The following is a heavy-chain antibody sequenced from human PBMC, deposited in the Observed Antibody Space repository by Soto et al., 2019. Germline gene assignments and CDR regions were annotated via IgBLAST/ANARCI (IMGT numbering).Heavy chain of an antibody. CDR3: VKAGITMIFPEVNY. D-gene: IGHD3-22*01. CDR1: GFTFSSYA. V-gene: IGHV3-64D*08. CDR2: ISSNGGST. J-gene: IGHJ4*02. Sequence: GGSLRLSCSASGFTFSSYAMHWVRQAPGKGLEYVSAISSNGGSTYYADSVKGRFTISRDNSKNTLYLQMSSLRAEDTAVYYCVKAGITMIFPEVNYWGQGTLVTVSS.